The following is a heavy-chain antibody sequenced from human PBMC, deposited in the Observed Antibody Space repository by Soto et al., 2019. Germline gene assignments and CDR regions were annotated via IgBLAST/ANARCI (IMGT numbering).Heavy chain of an antibody. CDR1: GGTFSSYA. J-gene: IGHJ4*02. CDR2: IIPIFGTA. V-gene: IGHV1-69*13. D-gene: IGHD2-2*02. Sequence: SVKVSCNASGGTFSSYAISWVRQAPGQGLEWMGGIIPIFGTANYAQKFQGRVTITADESTSTAYMELSSLRSEDTAVYYCARANTLYETYFDYWGQGTLVTVSS. CDR3: ARANTLYETYFDY.